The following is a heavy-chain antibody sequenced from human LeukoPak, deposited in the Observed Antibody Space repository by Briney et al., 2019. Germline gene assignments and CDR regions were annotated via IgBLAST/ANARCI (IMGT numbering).Heavy chain of an antibody. J-gene: IGHJ4*02. CDR2: INQDGSQT. Sequence: AGSLRLSCAASGFTFRSNWMSWVRQAPGKGLEWVAKINQDGSQTKYVDSVKGRFTISRDNAKNSLHLQMNSLRADDTAVYYCAKYNDYDFDYWGQGTLVTVSP. CDR1: GFTFRSNW. D-gene: IGHD4-17*01. CDR3: AKYNDYDFDY. V-gene: IGHV3-7*01.